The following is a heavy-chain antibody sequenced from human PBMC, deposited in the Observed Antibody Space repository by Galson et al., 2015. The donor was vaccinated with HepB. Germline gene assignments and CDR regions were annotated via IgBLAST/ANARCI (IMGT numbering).Heavy chain of an antibody. CDR2: VDGNDHK. CDR1: AFSLSSGDLC. D-gene: IGHD6-13*01. CDR3: TRFCHATRWYRFEY. Sequence: PALVKPTQTLTLTCTVSAFSLSSGDLCVSWIRQAPGKALEWLARVDGNDHKYYSTSLTTRLTISRDTSKNQVVLTMTNMDPVDTATYYCTRFCHATRWYRFEYWGQGILVTVPS. J-gene: IGHJ4*02. V-gene: IGHV2-70*11.